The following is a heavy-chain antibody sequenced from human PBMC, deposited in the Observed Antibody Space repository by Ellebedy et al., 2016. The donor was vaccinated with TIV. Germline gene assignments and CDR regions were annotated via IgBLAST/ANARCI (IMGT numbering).Heavy chain of an antibody. V-gene: IGHV4-34*01. CDR3: ARGRLRPWGYYYGMDV. J-gene: IGHJ6*02. D-gene: IGHD4-17*01. CDR1: GGSFSGYY. Sequence: GSLRPSXAVYGGSFSGYYWSWIRQPPGKGLEWIGEINHSGSTNYNPSLKSRVTISVDTSKNQFSLKLSSVTAADTAVYYCARGRLRPWGYYYGMDVWGQGTTVTVSS. CDR2: INHSGST.